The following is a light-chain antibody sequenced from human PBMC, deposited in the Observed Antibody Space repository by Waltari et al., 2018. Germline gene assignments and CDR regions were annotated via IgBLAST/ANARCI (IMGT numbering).Light chain of an antibody. CDR3: QQYNSYSLLT. CDR1: QSISKW. CDR2: EAS. V-gene: IGKV1-5*03. J-gene: IGKJ4*01. Sequence: DIRMTQSPSTLSASAGDRVIISCRASQSISKWFAWYQQKPGKVPKLLIYEASTLQSGVPSRFSGTGSGTDFTLTISSLQPDDFATYYCQQYNSYSLLTFGGGTKVEIK.